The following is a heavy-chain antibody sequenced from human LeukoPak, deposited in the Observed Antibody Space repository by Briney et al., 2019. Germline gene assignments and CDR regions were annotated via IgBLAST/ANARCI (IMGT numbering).Heavy chain of an antibody. Sequence: SETLSLTCIVSGGSVTTYYWTWIRQPPVNGLEWIGYVYYSGSTNYNPSLKSRVTISVDIPKNRVSLRLSSVTAADTAVYYCARTPDYCTSTACYADYYYGMDVWGPGATVTVSS. V-gene: IGHV4-59*08. CDR2: VYYSGST. D-gene: IGHD2-2*01. J-gene: IGHJ6*02. CDR1: GGSVTTYY. CDR3: ARTPDYCTSTACYADYYYGMDV.